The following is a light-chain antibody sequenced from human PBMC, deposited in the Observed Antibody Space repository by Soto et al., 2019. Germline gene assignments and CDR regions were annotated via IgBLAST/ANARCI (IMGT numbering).Light chain of an antibody. CDR3: QQAHSFPLT. CDR1: QGINNW. Sequence: DIQMTQSPSSVSASVGDRVTITCRASQGINNWLAWYQQKPGKAPIVLIYTASNLQTGVPSRFSGSGSGTDFTLTISSLQPEDVATYYCQQAHSFPLTFGGGTKVEIK. J-gene: IGKJ4*01. CDR2: TAS. V-gene: IGKV1-12*01.